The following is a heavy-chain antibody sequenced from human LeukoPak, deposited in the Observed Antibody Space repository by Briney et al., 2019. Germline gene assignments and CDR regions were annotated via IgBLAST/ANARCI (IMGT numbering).Heavy chain of an antibody. D-gene: IGHD1-26*01. CDR2: INHSGGT. CDR3: AQVSSGLGPLRDY. Sequence: PSETLSLTGAVYGGSFSGYYWHWIRQPPGRGLEWIGEINHSGGTKYNPSLKSRVNISVDTSKTQFSLKLSPVTAADTAVYYCAQVSSGLGPLRDYWGQGTLVTVSS. V-gene: IGHV4-34*01. CDR1: GGSFSGYY. J-gene: IGHJ4*02.